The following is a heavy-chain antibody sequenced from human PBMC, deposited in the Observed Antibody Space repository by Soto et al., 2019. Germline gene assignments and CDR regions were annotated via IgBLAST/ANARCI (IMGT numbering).Heavy chain of an antibody. CDR3: ARGTRYCSSTSCTAFDY. D-gene: IGHD2-2*01. V-gene: IGHV1-46*01. Sequence: ASVKVSCKASGYTFTSYYMHWVRQAPGQGLEWMGIINPSGGSTSYAQKFQGRVTMTRDTSTSTAYMELSSLRSEDTAVYYCARGTRYCSSTSCTAFDYWGQGTLVTVSS. CDR2: INPSGGST. J-gene: IGHJ4*02. CDR1: GYTFTSYY.